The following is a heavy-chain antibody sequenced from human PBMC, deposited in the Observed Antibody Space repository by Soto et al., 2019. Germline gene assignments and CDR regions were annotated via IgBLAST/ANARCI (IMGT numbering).Heavy chain of an antibody. CDR2: VSSNGDVT. J-gene: IGHJ4*02. Sequence: GGSLRLSCSASGFTFRNFAMHWVRQAPGKGLQYVSGVSSNGDVTDYADSVKGRFTISRDNSKNTVYLQMSGLRGDDTAVYYCVKEKTIAVTGGLDYWGQGTLVTVSS. D-gene: IGHD6-19*01. V-gene: IGHV3-64D*06. CDR1: GFTFRNFA. CDR3: VKEKTIAVTGGLDY.